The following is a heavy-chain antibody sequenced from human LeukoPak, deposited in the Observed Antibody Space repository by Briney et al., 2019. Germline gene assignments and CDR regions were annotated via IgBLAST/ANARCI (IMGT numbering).Heavy chain of an antibody. J-gene: IGHJ4*02. Sequence: GASVKVSCKASGYTFTGYYMHWVRQAPGQGLEWMGWINPNSGGTNYAQKFQGRVTMTRDTSISTAYMELSRLRSDDTAEYYCARDKRVAGLSYTAGDYWGQGTLVTVSS. CDR1: GYTFTGYY. CDR3: ARDKRVAGLSYTAGDY. D-gene: IGHD5-18*01. CDR2: INPNSGGT. V-gene: IGHV1-2*02.